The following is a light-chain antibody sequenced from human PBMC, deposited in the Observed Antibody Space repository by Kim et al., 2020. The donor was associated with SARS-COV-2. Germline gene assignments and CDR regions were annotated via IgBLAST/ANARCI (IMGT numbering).Light chain of an antibody. Sequence: GKTVTISCTGSSGSIASNYVQWYQQRPGSAPTTVIHENNQRPSGVPDRFSGSIDSSSNSASLTISGLKTEDEADYYCQSYDNNNQVFGGGTQLTVL. V-gene: IGLV6-57*02. CDR1: SGSIASNY. CDR2: ENN. CDR3: QSYDNNNQV. J-gene: IGLJ3*02.